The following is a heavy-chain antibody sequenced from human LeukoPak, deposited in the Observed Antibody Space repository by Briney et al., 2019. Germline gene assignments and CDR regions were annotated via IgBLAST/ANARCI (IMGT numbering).Heavy chain of an antibody. CDR3: ARGTALLDV. Sequence: PGGSLRLSCAASGFTFSSHSMDWVRQARGKGLEWISHISSSASTIKYAGSVEGRFTISRANDKNALDLQMSTLRVEDTAVYYCARGTALLDVWGKGTTVTVSS. J-gene: IGHJ6*04. CDR1: GFTFSSHS. V-gene: IGHV3-48*01. D-gene: IGHD1-1*01. CDR2: ISSSASTI.